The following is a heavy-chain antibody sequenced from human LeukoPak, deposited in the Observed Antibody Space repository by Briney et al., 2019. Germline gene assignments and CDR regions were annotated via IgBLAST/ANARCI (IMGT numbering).Heavy chain of an antibody. CDR2: ISSSGSTI. V-gene: IGHV3-48*03. CDR1: GFTFSSYE. Sequence: GGSLRLSCAASGFTFSSYEMNWVRQAPGKGLEGVSYISSSGSTIYYADSVKGRFTISRDNAKNSLYLQMNSLRAEDTAVYYCARVRGPDAFDIWGQGTMVTVSS. J-gene: IGHJ3*02. CDR3: ARVRGPDAFDI.